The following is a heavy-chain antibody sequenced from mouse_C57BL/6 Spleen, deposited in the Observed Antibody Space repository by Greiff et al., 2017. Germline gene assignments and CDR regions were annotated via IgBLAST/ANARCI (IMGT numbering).Heavy chain of an antibody. D-gene: IGHD1-1*01. Sequence: EVKLQESGPGLVKPSQSLSLTCSVTGYSITSGYYWNWIRQFPGNKLEWMGYISYDGSNNYNPYLKNRISITRDTALNQVFLTLHSVTTEDTATYYCARASQLLRFAYWGQGTLVTVSA. CDR3: ARASQLLRFAY. CDR1: GYSITSGYY. V-gene: IGHV3-6*01. CDR2: ISYDGSN. J-gene: IGHJ3*01.